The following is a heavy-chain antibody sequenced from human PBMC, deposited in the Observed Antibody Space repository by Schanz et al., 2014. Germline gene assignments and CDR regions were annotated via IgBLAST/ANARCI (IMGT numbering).Heavy chain of an antibody. V-gene: IGHV3-23*04. CDR1: EFTFSTDA. Sequence: EVQLVESGGGLVPPGGSLRLSCAASEFTFSTDAMSWVRQAPGKGLEWVIVISGSGGSTYYADSVRGRFTMSRDNSKNTVHLQMSSLRVEDTAVYYCARVDSSGYFFDNWGQGTRVTVSS. CDR3: ARVDSSGYFFDN. D-gene: IGHD3-22*01. CDR2: ISGSGGST. J-gene: IGHJ4*02.